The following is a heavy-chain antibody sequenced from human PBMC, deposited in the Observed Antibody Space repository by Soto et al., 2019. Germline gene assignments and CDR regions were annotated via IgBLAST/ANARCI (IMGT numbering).Heavy chain of an antibody. Sequence: QVQLQESGPGLVKPSETLSLTCTVSGGSISGHYWSWIRQSPGKGLEWIAYIYYSGSTNYNPSLKSRVTISVDTPKNQFSLKLSSVTAADTAVYYCVRTLTSGRQDSWGQGTLVTVAS. D-gene: IGHD3-10*01. CDR3: VRTLTSGRQDS. V-gene: IGHV4-59*11. CDR2: IYYSGST. CDR1: GGSISGHY. J-gene: IGHJ5*01.